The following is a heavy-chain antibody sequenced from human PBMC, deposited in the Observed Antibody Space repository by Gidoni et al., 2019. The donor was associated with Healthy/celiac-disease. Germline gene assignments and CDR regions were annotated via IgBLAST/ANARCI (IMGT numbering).Heavy chain of an antibody. V-gene: IGHV3-23*01. CDR1: GFTFSSYA. J-gene: IGHJ4*02. CDR3: AKDLRGWYSGDDY. Sequence: EVQLLESGGGLVQPGGSLRLSCAASGFTFSSYAMSWVRQAPGKGLGWVSAISVSGGSTYYADSVKGRFTISRDNSKNTLYLQMNSLRAEDTAVYYCAKDLRGWYSGDDYWGQGTLVTVSS. CDR2: ISVSGGST. D-gene: IGHD1-26*01.